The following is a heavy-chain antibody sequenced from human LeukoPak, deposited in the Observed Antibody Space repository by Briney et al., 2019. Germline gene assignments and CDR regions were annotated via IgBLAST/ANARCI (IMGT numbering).Heavy chain of an antibody. CDR1: GFTFSGSA. Sequence: GGSLRLSCAASGFTFSGSAMHWVRQASGKGLEWVGRIRSKANSYATAYAASVKGRFTISRDDSKNTAYLQMNSLKTEDTAVYYCTADFNWFDPWGQGTLVTVSS. J-gene: IGHJ5*02. V-gene: IGHV3-73*01. CDR2: IRSKANSYAT. D-gene: IGHD3-3*01. CDR3: TADFNWFDP.